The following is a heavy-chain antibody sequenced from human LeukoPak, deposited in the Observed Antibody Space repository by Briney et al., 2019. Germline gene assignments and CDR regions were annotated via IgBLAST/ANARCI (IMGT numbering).Heavy chain of an antibody. CDR3: ARDISPYDSAGYSPAY. D-gene: IGHD3-22*01. J-gene: IGHJ4*02. Sequence: ASVKVSCKTSGYSFTSYGISWVRQAPGQGLEWMGWISVYNGNTNYAQQLQGRVTMTADTSTTTAYMELRSLRSDDTAVYYCARDISPYDSAGYSPAYWGQGTLVPVSS. CDR1: GYSFTSYG. V-gene: IGHV1-18*01. CDR2: ISVYNGNT.